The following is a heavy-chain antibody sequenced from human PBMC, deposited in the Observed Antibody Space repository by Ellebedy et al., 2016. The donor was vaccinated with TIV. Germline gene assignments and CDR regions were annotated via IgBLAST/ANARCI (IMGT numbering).Heavy chain of an antibody. Sequence: SETLSLTXTVSGDSISSFYCNWIRQPAGKGLEWLGRMYTSGTTHHNPSLKSRVTMSLDTSKKQFSLELSSVTVADTAVYFCARTTEGYGRRGEGSYSYYMDVWGKGTTVTVS. J-gene: IGHJ6*03. D-gene: IGHD2-15*01. CDR3: ARTTEGYGRRGEGSYSYYMDV. CDR1: GDSISSFY. CDR2: MYTSGTT. V-gene: IGHV4-4*07.